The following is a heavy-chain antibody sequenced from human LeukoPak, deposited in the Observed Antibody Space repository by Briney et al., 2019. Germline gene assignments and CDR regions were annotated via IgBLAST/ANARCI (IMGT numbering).Heavy chain of an antibody. CDR3: ARADYYGSGSYYGMDV. CDR2: IYHSGST. Sequence: PSETLSLTCAVSGYSISSGYYWGWIRQPPGKGLEWIGIIYHSGSTYYNPSLKSRVTISVDTSKNQFSLKLSSVTAADTAAYYCARADYYGSGSYYGMDVWGKGTTVTVSS. J-gene: IGHJ6*04. D-gene: IGHD3-10*01. V-gene: IGHV4-38-2*01. CDR1: GYSISSGYY.